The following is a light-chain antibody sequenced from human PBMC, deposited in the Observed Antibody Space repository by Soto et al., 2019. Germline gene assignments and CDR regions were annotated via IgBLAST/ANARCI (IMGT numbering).Light chain of an antibody. Sequence: EIVLTQSPATLSLSPGERATLSCRASQSVSSYLAWYQQKPGQAPRLLIYDASNRATGIPARFSGSGSGTDFTPTISSLEPEDFAVYYCQQRSNWLITFGGGTKVDIK. CDR3: QQRSNWLIT. J-gene: IGKJ4*01. CDR1: QSVSSY. CDR2: DAS. V-gene: IGKV3-11*01.